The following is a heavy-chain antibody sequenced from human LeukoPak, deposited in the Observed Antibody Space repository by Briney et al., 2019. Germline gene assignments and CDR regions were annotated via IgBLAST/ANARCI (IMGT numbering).Heavy chain of an antibody. V-gene: IGHV1-3*01. CDR1: GYTFTSYA. D-gene: IGHD5-24*01. Sequence: ASVKVSCKASGYTFTSYAMHWVRQAPGQRLEWMGWINAGNGNTKYSQKFQGRVTITRDTSASTAYMELGSLGSEDTAVYYCARPSRWLQYLYFDYWGQGTLVTVSS. J-gene: IGHJ4*02. CDR2: INAGNGNT. CDR3: ARPSRWLQYLYFDY.